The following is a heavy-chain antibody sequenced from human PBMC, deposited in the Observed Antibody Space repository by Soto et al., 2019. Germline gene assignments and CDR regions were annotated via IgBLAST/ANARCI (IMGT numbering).Heavy chain of an antibody. CDR2: ISDAGERT. V-gene: IGHV3-23*01. CDR1: GFTFNNYA. CDR3: AKDYSSVWSRGIDF. Sequence: PGGSLRLSCSATGFTFNNYAFTWVRRAAGKGLEWVAAISDAGERTNYADSVRGRFTVSRDNSKNTLYLQLNSLRAEDTAVYYCAKDYSSVWSRGIDFWGQGTLVTV. D-gene: IGHD6-19*01. J-gene: IGHJ4*02.